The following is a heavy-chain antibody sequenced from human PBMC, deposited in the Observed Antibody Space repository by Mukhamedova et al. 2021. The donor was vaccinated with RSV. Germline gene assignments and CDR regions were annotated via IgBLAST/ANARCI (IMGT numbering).Heavy chain of an antibody. D-gene: IGHD1-1*01. CDR2: IYNSGTT. J-gene: IGHJ4*02. Sequence: EYIGYIYNSGTTNYSPSLKSRVTISVDTSKNQFSLELSSVAAADTAVYYCARWGGGNVGSIPCWGQGTLVSLPS. V-gene: IGHV4-59*01. CDR3: ARWGGGNVGSIPC.